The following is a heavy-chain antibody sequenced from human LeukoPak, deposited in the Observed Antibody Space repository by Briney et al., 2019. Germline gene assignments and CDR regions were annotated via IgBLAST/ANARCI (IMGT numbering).Heavy chain of an antibody. V-gene: IGHV4-39*07. CDR1: GGSISITSHY. D-gene: IGHD3-10*01. J-gene: IGHJ5*02. Sequence: SETLSLTCTVSGGSISITSHYWGWIRQPPGKGLEWIGIIYYSRSTYYNPSLKSRVTISVDTSKNQFSLKLTSVTAADTAVYFCARGGYYGSGNDFRFDPWGQGTLVTVSS. CDR2: IYYSRST. CDR3: ARGGYYGSGNDFRFDP.